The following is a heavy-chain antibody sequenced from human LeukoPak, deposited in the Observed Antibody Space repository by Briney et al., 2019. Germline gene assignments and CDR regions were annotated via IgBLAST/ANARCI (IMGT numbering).Heavy chain of an antibody. CDR1: GGSISNYY. Sequence: PSETLSLTCTVSGGSISNYYWSWIRQPPGKGLEWIGSIYYSGSTYYNPSLKSRVTISVDTSKNQFSLKLSSVTAADTAVYYCAAYSSSSYYFDYWGQGTLVTVSS. CDR2: IYYSGST. V-gene: IGHV4-59*05. D-gene: IGHD6-6*01. J-gene: IGHJ4*02. CDR3: AAYSSSSYYFDY.